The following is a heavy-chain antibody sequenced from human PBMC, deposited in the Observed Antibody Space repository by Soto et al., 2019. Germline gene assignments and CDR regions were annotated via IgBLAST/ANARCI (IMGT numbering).Heavy chain of an antibody. CDR1: GFTFSSYG. V-gene: IGHV3-30*03. Sequence: QVQLVESGGGVVQPGRSLRLSCAASGFTFSSYGMHWVRQAPGKGLEWVAVISYDGSNKYYADSVKGRFTISRDNSKNTLYLQMNSLRAADTAVYYCARVVPAAMYYYYGMDVWGQGTTVTVSS. D-gene: IGHD2-2*01. J-gene: IGHJ6*02. CDR2: ISYDGSNK. CDR3: ARVVPAAMYYYYGMDV.